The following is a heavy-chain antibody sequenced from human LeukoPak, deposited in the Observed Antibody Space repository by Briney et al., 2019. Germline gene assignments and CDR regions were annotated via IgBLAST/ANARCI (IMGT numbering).Heavy chain of an antibody. D-gene: IGHD2-15*01. V-gene: IGHV3-53*01. J-gene: IGHJ6*03. CDR3: AKNGDRGAYCTGGTCYPYFYYYMDV. CDR2: IYSGGNT. Sequence: GGSLRLSCAASGFTVSSNYMSWVRQAPGKGLEWVSFIYSGGNTHYSDSVKGRFTISRDNSKNTLYLQMNSLRAEDTAIYYCAKNGDRGAYCTGGTCYPYFYYYMDVWGKGTTVTI. CDR1: GFTVSSNY.